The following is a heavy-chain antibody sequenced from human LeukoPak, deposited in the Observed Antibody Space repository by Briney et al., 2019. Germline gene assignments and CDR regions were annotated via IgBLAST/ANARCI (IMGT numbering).Heavy chain of an antibody. CDR3: ARRVSSSWYYFDY. D-gene: IGHD6-13*01. V-gene: IGHV3-11*04. Sequence: GGSLRLSCAASGFTFSDYYMSWIRQAPGKGLEWVSYISSSGSTIYYADSVKGRFTISRDNAKNSLYLQMNSLGAEDTAVYYCARRVSSSWYYFDYWGQGTLVTVSS. CDR1: GFTFSDYY. CDR2: ISSSGSTI. J-gene: IGHJ4*02.